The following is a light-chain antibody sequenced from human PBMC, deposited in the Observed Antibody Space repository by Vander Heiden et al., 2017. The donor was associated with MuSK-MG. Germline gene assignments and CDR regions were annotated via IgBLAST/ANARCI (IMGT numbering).Light chain of an antibody. Sequence: QSVLTQPPSVSGAPGLRVTISCTGSSSNIGAGYDVHWYQQLPGTAPKLLIYGNSNRPSGVPDRFSGSKSGTSASLAITGLQAEDEADYYCQSYDSSLSGSVFGGGTKLTVL. CDR1: SSNIGAGYD. CDR2: GNS. CDR3: QSYDSSLSGSV. V-gene: IGLV1-40*01. J-gene: IGLJ2*01.